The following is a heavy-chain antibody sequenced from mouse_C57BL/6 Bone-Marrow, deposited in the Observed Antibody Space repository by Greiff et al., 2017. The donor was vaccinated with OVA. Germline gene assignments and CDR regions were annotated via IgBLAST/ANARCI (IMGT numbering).Heavy chain of an antibody. CDR1: GYTFTSYW. J-gene: IGHJ4*01. V-gene: IGHV1-55*01. CDR3: ARAGPVDAMDY. CDR2: IYPGSGST. Sequence: QVQLQQPGAELVKPGASVKMSCKASGYTFTSYWITWAKQRPGQGLEWIGDIYPGSGSTNYNEKFKSKATLTVDTSSSTAYMQLSSLTSEDSAVYYCARAGPVDAMDYWGQGTSVTVSS.